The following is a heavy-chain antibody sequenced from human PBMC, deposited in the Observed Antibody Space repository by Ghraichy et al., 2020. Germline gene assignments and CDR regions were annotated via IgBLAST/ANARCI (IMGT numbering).Heavy chain of an antibody. V-gene: IGHV4-38-2*02. CDR2: VYHAGTT. D-gene: IGHD1-14*01. Sequence: SETLSLTCTVSDYSISSGYLWGWIRQPPGKGLEWIGSVYHAGTTYYNPSLKSRLTISVDTSKNQFSLKLSSVTAADTAVFYCARGWQIDKPAFDYWGQGTLVTVSS. CDR3: ARGWQIDKPAFDY. J-gene: IGHJ4*02. CDR1: DYSISSGYL.